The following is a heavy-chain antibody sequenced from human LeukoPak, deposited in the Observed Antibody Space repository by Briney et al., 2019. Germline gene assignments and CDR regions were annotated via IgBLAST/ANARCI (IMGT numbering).Heavy chain of an antibody. Sequence: PGGSLRLSCAASGFTFSSYWMSWVRQAPGKGPEWVANIKQDGSEKYYVDSVKGRFTISRDNAKNSLYLQMNSLRAEDTAVYYCARTLRFLEWLRVRPTEPTLYYYYGMDVWGQGTTVTVSS. D-gene: IGHD3-3*01. CDR2: IKQDGSEK. CDR1: GFTFSSYW. CDR3: ARTLRFLEWLRVRPTEPTLYYYYGMDV. J-gene: IGHJ6*02. V-gene: IGHV3-7*01.